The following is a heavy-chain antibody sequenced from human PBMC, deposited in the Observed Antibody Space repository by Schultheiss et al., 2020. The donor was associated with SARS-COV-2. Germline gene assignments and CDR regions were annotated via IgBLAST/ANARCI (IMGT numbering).Heavy chain of an antibody. D-gene: IGHD5-18*01. CDR3: ARDWSPGYSYGIDY. V-gene: IGHV3-33*01. CDR2: IWYDGSNN. CDR1: GFTFSSYG. J-gene: IGHJ4*02. Sequence: GESLKISCAASGFTFSSYGMHWVRQAPGKGLEWVAVIWYDGSNNYYADSVKGRFTIARDNSKNTLYLQMNSLRAEDTAVYHCARDWSPGYSYGIDYWGQGTRVTGSS.